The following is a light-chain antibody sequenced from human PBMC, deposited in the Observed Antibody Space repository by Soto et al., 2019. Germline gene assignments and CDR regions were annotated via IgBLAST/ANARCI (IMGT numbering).Light chain of an antibody. Sequence: EIVMTQSPATLSVSPGERATLSCRASESVSNSLAWYQQKPGQAPRLLLYGASTRAPGIPARFSGSGSGTEFTLTISRLQSEDFAVYYCQQNDDWPRYTFDQGTKLEIK. CDR1: ESVSNS. CDR3: QQNDDWPRYT. J-gene: IGKJ2*01. CDR2: GAS. V-gene: IGKV3-15*01.